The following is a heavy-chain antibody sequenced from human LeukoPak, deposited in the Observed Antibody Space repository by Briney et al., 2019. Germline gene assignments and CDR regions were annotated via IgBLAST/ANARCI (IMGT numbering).Heavy chain of an antibody. J-gene: IGHJ5*02. CDR2: IYLGDSDT. CDR3: ARQGNYDSPPGNS. D-gene: IGHD3-22*01. Sequence: GESLKISRQGSGRGVTYYWIGWVRQMPGKGLEWMGIIYLGDSDTRYSPSFQGQVTISADNSITTTYLQWSSLKASDTAMYYCARQGNYDSPPGNSWGQGTLVTVS. V-gene: IGHV5-51*01. CDR1: GRGVTYYW.